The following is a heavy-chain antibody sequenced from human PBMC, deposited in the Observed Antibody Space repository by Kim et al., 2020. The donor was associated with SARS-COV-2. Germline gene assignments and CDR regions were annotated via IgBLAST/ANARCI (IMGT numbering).Heavy chain of an antibody. J-gene: IGHJ4*02. CDR2: ISGSGGST. V-gene: IGHV3-23*01. Sequence: GGSLRLSCAASGFTFSSYAMSWVRQAPGKGLEWVSAISGSGGSTYYADSVKGRFTISRDNSKNTLYLQMNSLRAEDTAVYYCAKYKDSYYGSGSYYNRLSFDYWGQGTLVTVSS. D-gene: IGHD3-10*01. CDR3: AKYKDSYYGSGSYYNRLSFDY. CDR1: GFTFSSYA.